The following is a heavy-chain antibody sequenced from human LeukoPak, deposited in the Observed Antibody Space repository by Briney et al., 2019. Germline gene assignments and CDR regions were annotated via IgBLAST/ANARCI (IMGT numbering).Heavy chain of an antibody. Sequence: SETLSLTCTVSGGSIISYYWSWIRQPPGKGLEWIGYIYYSGSTNYNPSLKSRVTISVDTSKNQFSLKLSSVTAADTAVYYCARGDRGVINWFDPWGQGTLVTVSS. CDR1: GGSIISYY. CDR3: ARGDRGVINWFDP. D-gene: IGHD3-10*01. CDR2: IYYSGST. V-gene: IGHV4-59*01. J-gene: IGHJ5*02.